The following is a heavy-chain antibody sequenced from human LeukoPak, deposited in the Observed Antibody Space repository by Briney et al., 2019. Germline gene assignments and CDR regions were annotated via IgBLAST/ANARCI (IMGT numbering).Heavy chain of an antibody. D-gene: IGHD1-26*01. CDR3: TRDDFSGSYCD. J-gene: IGHJ4*02. CDR2: IKGDGSET. V-gene: IGHV3-7*01. CDR1: GFIFSNNW. Sequence: GGSLRLSCAASGFIFSNNWMSWVRQAPGKGLEWVANIKGDGSETYYVDSVKGRFTISRDNTRNSLYLQMNSLRADDTATYYCTRDDFSGSYCDWGQGTLVTVSS.